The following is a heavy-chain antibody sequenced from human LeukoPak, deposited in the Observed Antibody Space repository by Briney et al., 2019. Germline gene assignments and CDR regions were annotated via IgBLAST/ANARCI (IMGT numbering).Heavy chain of an antibody. J-gene: IGHJ4*02. CDR2: ISFDGSDA. D-gene: IGHD4-11*01. V-gene: IGHV3-74*01. CDR3: ARDPTSNYDTTFDY. CDR1: GFTFSGFW. Sequence: GGSLRLSCAASGFTFSGFWMHWVRQAPGKGLVWVSCISFDGSDATYADSVKGRFTISRDNSKNTLYLQMNSLRAEDTAVYYCARDPTSNYDTTFDYWGQGTLVTVSS.